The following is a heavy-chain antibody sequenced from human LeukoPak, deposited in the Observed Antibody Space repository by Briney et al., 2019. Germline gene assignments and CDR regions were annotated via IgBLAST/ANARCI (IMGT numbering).Heavy chain of an antibody. V-gene: IGHV3-23*01. D-gene: IGHD5-12*01. CDR3: AKVGRQLTITHFDY. J-gene: IGHJ4*02. Sequence: GGSLRLSCAASGFTFSSYAMSWVRQAPGKGLEWVSAISGSGGSTYYADSVKGRFTISRDNSKNTLYLQMNNLRAEDTAVYYCAKVGRQLTITHFDYWGQGTLVTVSS. CDR2: ISGSGGST. CDR1: GFTFSSYA.